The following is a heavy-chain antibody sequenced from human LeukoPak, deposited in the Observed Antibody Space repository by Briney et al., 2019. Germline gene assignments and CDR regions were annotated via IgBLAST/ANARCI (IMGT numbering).Heavy chain of an antibody. J-gene: IGHJ4*02. CDR2: ISGSGGST. D-gene: IGHD6-6*01. CDR1: GFTFSSYP. Sequence: GGSLRLSCAASGFTFSSYPMSWVRQAPGKGLEWVSAISGSGGSTYYADSVKGRFTISRDNSKNTLYLQMNSLRAEDTAVYYCAKLMYSSSSRSDYWGQGTLVTVSS. CDR3: AKLMYSSSSRSDY. V-gene: IGHV3-23*01.